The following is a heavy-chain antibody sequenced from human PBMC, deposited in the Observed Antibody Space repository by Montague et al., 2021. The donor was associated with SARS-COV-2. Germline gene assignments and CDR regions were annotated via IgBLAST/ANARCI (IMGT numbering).Heavy chain of an antibody. CDR1: GGSISGYY. J-gene: IGHJ6*02. CDR2: IYYSGST. D-gene: IGHD2-8*01. Sequence: SETLSLTCTVSGGSISGYYWSWIRQPPGKGLEWIGYIYYSGSTKXNPFLESRVTVSVDRSKNQVSLKLSSVTAADTAVYYCARLLRSCTNGVCRTYYYYAMDVWGQGIMVTVSS. CDR3: ARLLRSCTNGVCRTYYYYAMDV. V-gene: IGHV4-59*01.